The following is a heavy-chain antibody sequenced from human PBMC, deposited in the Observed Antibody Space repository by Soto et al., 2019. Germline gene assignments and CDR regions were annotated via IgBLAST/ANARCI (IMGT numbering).Heavy chain of an antibody. CDR1: GFTFSSYA. CDR2: ISGSGGST. V-gene: IGHV3-23*01. D-gene: IGHD3-10*01. J-gene: IGHJ4*02. CDR3: AKGGLLWFVGAHYFDY. Sequence: GGSLRLSCAASGFTFSSYAMSWVRQAPGKGLEWVSAISGSGGSTYYADSVKGRFTISRDNSKNTLYLQMNSLRAEDTAVYYCAKGGLLWFVGAHYFDYWGQGTLVTVSS.